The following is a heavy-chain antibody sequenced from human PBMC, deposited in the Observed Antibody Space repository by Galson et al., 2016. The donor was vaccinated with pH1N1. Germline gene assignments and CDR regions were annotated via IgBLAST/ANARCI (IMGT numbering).Heavy chain of an antibody. V-gene: IGHV2-70*12. Sequence: PALVKPTQTLTLTCTFSGFSLSTDGMCVTWVRQPPGKALEWLAVIDWDDDKHYTSSLKTRLTISKDTYKNQVVLTMTNVDPVDTATYYCAHRRRGSGTPGVYDYWGQGTLVTVSS. D-gene: IGHD3-10*01. CDR1: GFSLSTDGMC. J-gene: IGHJ4*01. CDR2: IDWDDDK. CDR3: AHRRRGSGTPGVYDY.